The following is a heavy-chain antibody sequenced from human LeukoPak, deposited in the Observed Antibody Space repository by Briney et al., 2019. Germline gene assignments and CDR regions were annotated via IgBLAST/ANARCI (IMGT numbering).Heavy chain of an antibody. J-gene: IGHJ4*02. CDR2: INSKSGGP. D-gene: IGHD7-27*01. V-gene: IGHV1-2*06. Sequence: GASVKVSCKASGYTFTDYYIHWVRRAPGQGLEWMGRINSKSGGPDYAQDFQGRVTMTRDTSINTADVELGSLTSDDTAVYYCARDFASTPNWELDYWGQGTPVTVS. CDR3: ARDFASTPNWELDY. CDR1: GYTFTDYY.